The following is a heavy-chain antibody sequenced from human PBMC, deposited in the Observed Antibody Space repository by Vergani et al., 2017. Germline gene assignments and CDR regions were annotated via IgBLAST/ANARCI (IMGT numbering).Heavy chain of an antibody. J-gene: IGHJ4*02. CDR3: ARGVSCPDY. V-gene: IGHV3-23*01. D-gene: IGHD2-2*01. Sequence: EVQLLESGGGLVQPGGSLRLSCAASGFSFSSYAMTWVRQAPGKGLEWVSGISSSGGGTSYVDSVKGRFTISRDNAKNSLYLQMNSLRAEDTAVYYCARGVSCPDYWGQGTLVTVSS. CDR2: ISSSGGGT. CDR1: GFSFSSYA.